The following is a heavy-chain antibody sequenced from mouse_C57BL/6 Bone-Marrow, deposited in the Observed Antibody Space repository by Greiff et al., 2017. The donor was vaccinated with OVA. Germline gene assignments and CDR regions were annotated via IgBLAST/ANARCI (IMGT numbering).Heavy chain of an antibody. CDR1: GYTFTSYW. CDR3: ARSTGTGYYLDY. Sequence: QVQLQQPGAELVKPGASVKLSCKASGYTFTSYWMHWVKQRPGQGLEWIGMIHPNSGSTNYNEKFKSKATLTVDKSSSTAYMQLSSLTSEDSAVYYCARSTGTGYYLDYWGQGTTLTVSS. V-gene: IGHV1-64*01. J-gene: IGHJ2*01. D-gene: IGHD4-1*01. CDR2: IHPNSGST.